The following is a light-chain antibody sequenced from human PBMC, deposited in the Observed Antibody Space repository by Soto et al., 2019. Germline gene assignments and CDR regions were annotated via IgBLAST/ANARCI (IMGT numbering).Light chain of an antibody. Sequence: DIQMTQSPSTLSASVGDRVTITCRASQSISSWLAWYQQKPGKAPKLLIYKASSLESGVPSRCSGSGSGTEFTLTLSSLQPDDFATYYCQQYNSYAYTFGQGTKLEIK. CDR2: KAS. V-gene: IGKV1-5*03. CDR3: QQYNSYAYT. J-gene: IGKJ2*01. CDR1: QSISSW.